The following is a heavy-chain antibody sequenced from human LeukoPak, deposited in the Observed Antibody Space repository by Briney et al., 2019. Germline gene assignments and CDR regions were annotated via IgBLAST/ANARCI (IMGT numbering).Heavy chain of an antibody. CDR1: GFTVSYNY. D-gene: IGHD3-9*01. V-gene: IGHV3-66*01. J-gene: IGHJ4*02. CDR2: IYGGGST. Sequence: QPGGSLRLSCAASGFTVSYNYLTWVRQAPGRGLECVSLIYGGGSTYYAGSVKGRFTISRDNSRNTVYLQMNSLRAEDTAVYYCARASQSSFDWFLYFDYRGQGTLVTVSS. CDR3: ARASQSSFDWFLYFDY.